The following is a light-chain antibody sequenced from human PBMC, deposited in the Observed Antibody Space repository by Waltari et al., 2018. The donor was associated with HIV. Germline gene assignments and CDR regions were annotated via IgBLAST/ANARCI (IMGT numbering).Light chain of an antibody. V-gene: IGLV2-14*01. CDR3: SSYTSSSVV. J-gene: IGLJ2*01. Sequence: QSALTQPASVSGSPGKSITISCTGTSSDVGGYNYVSWYQQHPGKAPKLMIYEVSNRPSGVSNRFSGSKSGNTASLTISGLQAEDEADYYCSSYTSSSVVFGGGTKLTVL. CDR2: EVS. CDR1: SSDVGGYNY.